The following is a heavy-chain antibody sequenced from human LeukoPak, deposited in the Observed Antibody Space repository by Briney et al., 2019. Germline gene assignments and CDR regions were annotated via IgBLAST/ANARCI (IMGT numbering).Heavy chain of an antibody. CDR3: ARLYLPYTSAWYGSAFDI. D-gene: IGHD6-13*01. J-gene: IGHJ3*02. CDR1: GYTFTSYW. V-gene: IGHV5-51*01. CDR2: IYAGDSDT. Sequence: GESLKISCKGSGYTFTSYWIVWVRQMPGKGLEWMGVIYAGDSDTRYSPSFQGQVTISADRSITTAYLQWSSLKASDTAMYYCARLYLPYTSAWYGSAFDIWGQGTMVTVSS.